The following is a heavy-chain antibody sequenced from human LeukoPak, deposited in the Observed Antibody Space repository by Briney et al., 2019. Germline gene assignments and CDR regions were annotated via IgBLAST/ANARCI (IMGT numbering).Heavy chain of an antibody. D-gene: IGHD6-6*01. J-gene: IGHJ4*02. CDR2: INGNGGST. Sequence: GGSLRLSCAASGFTFDNYGMSWVRQVPGKGLEWASSINGNGGSTAYADSVKGRFTISRDNAKNSLYLQLNSLRAEDTAFYYCAKDGQYSSSSPYYFDYWGQGTLVTVSS. CDR3: AKDGQYSSSSPYYFDY. V-gene: IGHV3-20*04. CDR1: GFTFDNYG.